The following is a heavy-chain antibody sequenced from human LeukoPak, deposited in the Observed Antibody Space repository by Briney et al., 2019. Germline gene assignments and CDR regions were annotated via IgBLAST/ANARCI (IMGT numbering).Heavy chain of an antibody. D-gene: IGHD1-26*01. CDR3: AKDRGGSYYSVYYYYYYGMDV. J-gene: IGHJ6*02. CDR2: ISYDGSNK. CDR1: GFTFSSYG. V-gene: IGHV3-30*18. Sequence: GGSLRLSCAASGFTFSSYGMHWVRQAPGKGLEWVAVISYDGSNKYYADSVKGRFTISRDNSKNTLYLQMNSLRAEDTAVYYCAKDRGGSYYSVYYYYYYGMDVWGQGTTVTVSS.